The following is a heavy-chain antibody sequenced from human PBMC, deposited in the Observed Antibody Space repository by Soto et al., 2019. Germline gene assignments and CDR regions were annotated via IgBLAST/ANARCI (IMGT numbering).Heavy chain of an antibody. J-gene: IGHJ5*02. CDR1: GGSLSSSPYY. CDR2: INYSGNT. V-gene: IGHV4-39*01. Sequence: QLQLQESGPGLVKASETLSLTCTVSGGSLSSSPYYWGWIRRPPGKGLEFIGSINYSGNTYYNPSLKSRVPLPVDTSKNQFSLKVTSVTATDTGLYYCSRRAPEGFDPWGQGTLVTVSS. CDR3: SRRAPEGFDP.